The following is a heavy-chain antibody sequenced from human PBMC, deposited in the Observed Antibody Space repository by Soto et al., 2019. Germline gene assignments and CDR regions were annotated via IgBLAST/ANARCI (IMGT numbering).Heavy chain of an antibody. CDR3: ARDPYSGSIPYYYGMDV. J-gene: IGHJ6*02. CDR1: GGTFSSYA. CDR2: IFPIFGTA. D-gene: IGHD1-26*01. V-gene: IGHV1-69*13. Sequence: ASVKVSCKASGGTFSSYAISWVRQAPGQGLEWMGGIFPIFGTANYAQKFQGRVTITADESTSTAYMELSSLRSEDTAVYYCARDPYSGSIPYYYGMDVWGQGTTVTVSS.